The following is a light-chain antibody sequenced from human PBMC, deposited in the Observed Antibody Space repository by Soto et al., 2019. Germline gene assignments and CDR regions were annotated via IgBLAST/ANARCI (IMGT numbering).Light chain of an antibody. V-gene: IGKV1-6*01. CDR1: QGISSY. CDR2: AAS. Sequence: IQMTQSPSTLPASVGDRVTITCRASQGISSYLAWYQQKPGKAPKLLIYAASTLQSGVPSRFSGSASGTDFTLTISSLQPEDFATYYCLQDYTYPWTFGQGTKVDIK. J-gene: IGKJ1*01. CDR3: LQDYTYPWT.